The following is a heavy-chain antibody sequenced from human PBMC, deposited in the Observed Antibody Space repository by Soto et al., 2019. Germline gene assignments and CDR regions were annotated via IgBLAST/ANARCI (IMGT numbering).Heavy chain of an antibody. D-gene: IGHD2-8*02. Sequence: PLETLSRTGAVSGGSISSGGYYWSWIRQNPGKGLEWIGYIYYSGSTYYNPSLKSRVTISVDTSKNQFSLKLSSVTAADTAVYYCARDSYTGWFDPWGEGTLVTVSS. J-gene: IGHJ5*02. CDR3: ARDSYTGWFDP. V-gene: IGHV4-31*11. CDR1: GGSISSGGYY. CDR2: IYYSGST.